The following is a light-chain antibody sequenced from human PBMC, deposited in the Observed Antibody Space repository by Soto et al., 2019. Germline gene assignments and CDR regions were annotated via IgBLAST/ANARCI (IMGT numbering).Light chain of an antibody. Sequence: DIQMTQSPSSLSASVGDRVTITCRASQSIRNYLNWYQQKPGKAPKVLIYTASSLQSGAPSRFSASGSGTDFTLSIGSLQPEDFATYYCQQTYSTPPGAFGQGTKVE. J-gene: IGKJ1*01. CDR1: QSIRNY. CDR3: QQTYSTPPGA. CDR2: TAS. V-gene: IGKV1-39*01.